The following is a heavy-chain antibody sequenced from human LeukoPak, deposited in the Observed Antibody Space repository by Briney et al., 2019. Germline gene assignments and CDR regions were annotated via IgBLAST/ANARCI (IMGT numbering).Heavy chain of an antibody. CDR3: ARGDYYDPQGMDV. D-gene: IGHD3-22*01. Sequence: GRSLRLSCAASGFTFNNYGMHWVRQAPGKGLEWVAVISFDGTNTYYADSLKGRFSVSRDNSKNTLYLQMNSLRAEDTAVYYCARGDYYDPQGMDVWGQGTTVTVSS. V-gene: IGHV3-30*03. CDR1: GFTFNNYG. CDR2: ISFDGTNT. J-gene: IGHJ6*02.